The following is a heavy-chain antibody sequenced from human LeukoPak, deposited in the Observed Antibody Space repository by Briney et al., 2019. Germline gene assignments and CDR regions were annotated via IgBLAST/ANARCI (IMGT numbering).Heavy chain of an antibody. V-gene: IGHV1-8*01. Sequence: GASVKVSCKASGYTFTSYDINWVRQATGQGLEWMGWMNPNSGNTAYAQKFLGRVTVTWNTSISTAYMELSSLRSEDTAVYYCARGLITMVRGVIYMDVWGKGTTVTITS. CDR2: MNPNSGNT. J-gene: IGHJ6*03. D-gene: IGHD3-10*01. CDR1: GYTFTSYD. CDR3: ARGLITMVRGVIYMDV.